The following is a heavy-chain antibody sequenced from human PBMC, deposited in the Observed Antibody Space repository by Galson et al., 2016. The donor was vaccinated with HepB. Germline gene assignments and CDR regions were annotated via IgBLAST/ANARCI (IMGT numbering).Heavy chain of an antibody. CDR1: GFTFSHRG. V-gene: IGHV3-30*18. Sequence: SLRLSCAASGFTFSHRGMHWVRQAPGKGLEWVAADSMDGRRKFYADSVKGRFTISRDNSNNMLFLQMNSLTAGDTAVYYCAKRHEYCPPVGCSVDSWGQGTLVSVSS. J-gene: IGHJ4*02. CDR2: DSMDGRRK. D-gene: IGHD2/OR15-2a*01. CDR3: AKRHEYCPPVGCSVDS.